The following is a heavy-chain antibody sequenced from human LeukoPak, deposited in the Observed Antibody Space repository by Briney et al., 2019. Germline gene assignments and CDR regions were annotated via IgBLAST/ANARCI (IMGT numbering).Heavy chain of an antibody. Sequence: GGSLRLSCSGSGFTFSHHWMTWVRQAPGKGLEWVANIKFDGSEKFYGDSVKGRFTISRDNAKNSLYLQMNSLRAEDTAVYYCARDQSSGWDRGDFWGQGTLVTVSS. D-gene: IGHD6-19*01. V-gene: IGHV3-7*01. CDR1: GFTFSHHW. CDR2: IKFDGSEK. CDR3: ARDQSSGWDRGDF. J-gene: IGHJ4*02.